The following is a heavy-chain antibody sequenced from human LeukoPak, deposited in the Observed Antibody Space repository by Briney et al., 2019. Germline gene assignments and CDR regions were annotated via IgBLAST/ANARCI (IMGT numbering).Heavy chain of an antibody. J-gene: IGHJ3*02. D-gene: IGHD3-22*01. V-gene: IGHV4-59*01. CDR2: IYYSGST. Sequence: SETLSLICTVSGGSISSYYWSWIRQPPGKGLEWIGYIYYSGSTNYNPSLKSRVTISVDTSKNQFSLKLSSVTAADTAVYYCARDLSYYDSSGYYPGPDAFDIWGQGTMVTVSP. CDR1: GGSISSYY. CDR3: ARDLSYYDSSGYYPGPDAFDI.